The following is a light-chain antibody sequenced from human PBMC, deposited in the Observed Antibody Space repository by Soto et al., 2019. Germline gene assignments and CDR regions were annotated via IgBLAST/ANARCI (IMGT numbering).Light chain of an antibody. J-gene: IGKJ5*01. V-gene: IGKV3D-20*01. Sequence: EIVLTLSPATLSLSPGERATLSCGGSQSVRSSYLAWYQQKPGLARRLXIYDASSRATGIPDRFSGSGSGTDFTLTISRLETEDFALYYCQQSGYLPITFGQRTRLE. CDR2: DAS. CDR1: QSVRSSY. CDR3: QQSGYLPIT.